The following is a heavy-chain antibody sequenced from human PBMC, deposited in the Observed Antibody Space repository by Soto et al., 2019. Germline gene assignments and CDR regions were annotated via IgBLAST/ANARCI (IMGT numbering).Heavy chain of an antibody. CDR3: ARERTPRTGFDY. D-gene: IGHD1-1*01. Sequence: SETLSLTCPVSGGSITGYYWNWIRQPPGKGLEWIGCIYFTGATNYNPSLKSRVTMSVDTSKNQFSLKLTSVTAADTAVYYCARERTPRTGFDYWGQGTLVTVSS. CDR1: GGSITGYY. V-gene: IGHV4-59*01. CDR2: IYFTGAT. J-gene: IGHJ4*02.